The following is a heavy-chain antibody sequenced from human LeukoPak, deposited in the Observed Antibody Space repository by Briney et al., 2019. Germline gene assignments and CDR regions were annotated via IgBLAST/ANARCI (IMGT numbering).Heavy chain of an antibody. CDR3: ALLAVASDFDY. J-gene: IGHJ4*02. Sequence: GGSLRLSCAVSEFPFSFYEMNCVRQAPGKGLEWVSNIGSSGTNRYYADSVKGRFSISRDNAKGSLYLQMNSLRVEDTAVYYCALLAVASDFDYWGQGALGTVSS. D-gene: IGHD6-19*01. V-gene: IGHV3-48*03. CDR1: EFPFSFYE. CDR2: IGSSGTNR.